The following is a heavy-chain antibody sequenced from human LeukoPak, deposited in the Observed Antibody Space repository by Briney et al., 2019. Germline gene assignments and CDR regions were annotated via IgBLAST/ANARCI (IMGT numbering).Heavy chain of an antibody. D-gene: IGHD5-12*01. CDR3: AREGRVSGYDFDC. J-gene: IGHJ4*02. CDR1: GLTFSSYW. Sequence: PGGSLRFSCAASGLTFSSYWTHWVRQAPGKGLVWVSRINSDGSSITYADSVKGRFTISRDNAKNTLYLQMNSLRVEDTAVYYCAREGRVSGYDFDCWGQGTLVTVSS. V-gene: IGHV3-74*03. CDR2: INSDGSSI.